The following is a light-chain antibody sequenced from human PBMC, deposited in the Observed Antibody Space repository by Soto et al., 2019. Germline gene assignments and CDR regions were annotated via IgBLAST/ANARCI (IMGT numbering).Light chain of an antibody. CDR2: GNS. CDR1: SSNIGAGYD. CDR3: QSYDSSLSGSRVV. Sequence: QSVLTQPPSVSGAPGQRVTISCTGSSSNIGAGYDVHWYQQLPGTAPKLLIYGNSNRPSGVPDRFSGSKSGTSASLAITGLQAEDEAVYYCQSYDSSLSGSRVVFGAGTKLAVL. V-gene: IGLV1-40*01. J-gene: IGLJ2*01.